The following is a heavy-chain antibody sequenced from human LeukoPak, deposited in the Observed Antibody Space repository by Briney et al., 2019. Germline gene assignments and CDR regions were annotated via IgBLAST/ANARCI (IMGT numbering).Heavy chain of an antibody. D-gene: IGHD3-16*01. CDR3: ARGRYGPRLGN. V-gene: IGHV4-34*01. Sequence: SETLSLTCAVYGASFSDSYWSWIRQSPEKGLEWIGEINNSGSTSYNPSLNSRVIMSVDRSKNQFSLRLTSVAAADTAVYYCARGRYGPRLGNWGQGALVTVSS. CDR2: INNSGST. J-gene: IGHJ4*02. CDR1: GASFSDSY.